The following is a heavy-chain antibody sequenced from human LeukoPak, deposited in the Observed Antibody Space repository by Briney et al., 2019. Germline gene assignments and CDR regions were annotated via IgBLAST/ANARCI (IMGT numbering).Heavy chain of an antibody. CDR3: AGHMSGATRRYYYYGMDV. D-gene: IGHD3-10*01. Sequence: SETLSLTCTVSRGSISSYYWSWIRQPPGKGLGWVWYIYYSGSNKYKPSLKSRVTISVDTSKNQFSLKLSSVTAADTAVYYCAGHMSGATRRYYYYGMDVWGQGTTVTVSS. CDR1: RGSISSYY. V-gene: IGHV4-59*08. CDR2: IYYSGSN. J-gene: IGHJ6*02.